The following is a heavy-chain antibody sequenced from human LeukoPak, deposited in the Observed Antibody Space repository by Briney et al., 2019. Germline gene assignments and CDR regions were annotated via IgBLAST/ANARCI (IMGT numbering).Heavy chain of an antibody. Sequence: PSETLSLTCTVSGGSISSYYWSWIRQPPGKGLEWIGYIYYSGSTNYNPSLKSRVTISVDTSKNQFSLKLSSVTAADTAVYYCARVDTAMVHYYYYYYMDVWAKGTTVTVSS. J-gene: IGHJ6*03. D-gene: IGHD5-18*01. CDR3: ARVDTAMVHYYYYYYMDV. CDR1: GGSISSYY. V-gene: IGHV4-59*01. CDR2: IYYSGST.